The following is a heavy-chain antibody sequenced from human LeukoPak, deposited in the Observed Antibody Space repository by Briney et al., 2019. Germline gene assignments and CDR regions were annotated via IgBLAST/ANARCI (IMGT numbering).Heavy chain of an antibody. Sequence: GGSLRLPCAASGFIFTNYFMSWVRQAPGKGLEWVASIKHDGSEKYYVDSVRGRFTISRDNTMNSLYLQMSSLRAEDTAVYYCATDRGWRTSGYYLYYFEYWGQGTLVTYSS. CDR2: IKHDGSEK. J-gene: IGHJ4*02. CDR1: GFIFTNYF. CDR3: ATDRGWRTSGYYLYYFEY. D-gene: IGHD3-3*01. V-gene: IGHV3-7*01.